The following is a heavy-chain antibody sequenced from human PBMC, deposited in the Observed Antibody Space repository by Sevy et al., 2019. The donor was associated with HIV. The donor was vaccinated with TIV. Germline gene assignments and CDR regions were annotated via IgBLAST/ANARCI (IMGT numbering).Heavy chain of an antibody. J-gene: IGHJ6*02. CDR3: ARTGAGQPNYYYGMDV. Sequence: ASMKVSCKASGYTFTGYYMHWVRQAPGQGLEWMGRINPNSGGTNYAQKFQGRVTMTRDTSISTAYMELSRLRSDDTAVYYCARTGAGQPNYYYGMDVWGQGTTVTVSS. CDR1: GYTFTGYY. D-gene: IGHD3-10*01. CDR2: INPNSGGT. V-gene: IGHV1-2*06.